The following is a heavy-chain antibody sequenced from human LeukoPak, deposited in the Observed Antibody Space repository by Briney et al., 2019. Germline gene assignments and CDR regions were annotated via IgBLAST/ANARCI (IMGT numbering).Heavy chain of an antibody. CDR3: ARPRSGSYGYYFDY. D-gene: IGHD3-10*01. V-gene: IGHV3-30-3*01. CDR1: GFTFSYYT. J-gene: IGHJ4*02. Sequence: PGGSLRLSCAASGFTFSYYTMHWVRQAPGKRLEWVAVISYDGSNEYYADSVKGRFTISRDNSKNTLYLQMNSLRVEDTAVYYCARPRSGSYGYYFDYWGQGTLVTVSS. CDR2: ISYDGSNE.